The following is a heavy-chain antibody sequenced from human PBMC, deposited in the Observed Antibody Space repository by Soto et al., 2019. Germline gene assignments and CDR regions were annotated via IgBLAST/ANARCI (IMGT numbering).Heavy chain of an antibody. D-gene: IGHD3-16*01. J-gene: IGHJ6*02. CDR1: GGTFSSRA. Sequence: QVQLVQSGPEVKKTGTSVKVSCKASGGTFSSRAISGVRQAPGQGLAWRGGIIPDFGRVNNARKFQDRVTITADESTGTVYMELSSLRSEDTALYYCANSRGGTFLGYHGMDIWGQGTTVSVSS. V-gene: IGHV1-69*01. CDR3: ANSRGGTFLGYHGMDI. CDR2: IIPDFGRV.